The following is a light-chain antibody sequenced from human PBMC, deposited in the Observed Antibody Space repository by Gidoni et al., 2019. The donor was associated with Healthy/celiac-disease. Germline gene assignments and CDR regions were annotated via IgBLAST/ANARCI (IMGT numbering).Light chain of an antibody. CDR3: NSRDSSGNHLEV. CDR1: SLRRYY. V-gene: IGLV3-19*01. Sequence: SSELTQDPAVSVALGQTVRITCQGDSLRRYYASWYQKKPGQAPVLVIYGKNNRPSGIPDRFSGSSSGNTASLTITGAQAEDEADYYCNSRDSSGNHLEVFGGGTKLTVL. CDR2: GKN. J-gene: IGLJ2*01.